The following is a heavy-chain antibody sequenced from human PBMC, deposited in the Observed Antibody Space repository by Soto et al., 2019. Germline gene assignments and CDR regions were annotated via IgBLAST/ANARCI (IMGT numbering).Heavy chain of an antibody. V-gene: IGHV3-48*02. CDR2: ISSSSSTI. CDR1: GFTFSSYS. Sequence: EVQLVESGGGLVQPGGSLRLSCAASGFTFSSYSMNWVRQAPGKGLEWVSYISSSSSTIYYADSVKGRFTISRDNAKNSLYLQMNSLRDEDTAVYYCARAKAVGAIADYYFDYWGQGTLVTVSS. J-gene: IGHJ4*02. CDR3: ARAKAVGAIADYYFDY. D-gene: IGHD1-26*01.